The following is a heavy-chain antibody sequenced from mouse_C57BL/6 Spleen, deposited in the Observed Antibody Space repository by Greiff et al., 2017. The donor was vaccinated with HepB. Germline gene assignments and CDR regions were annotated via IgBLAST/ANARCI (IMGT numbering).Heavy chain of an antibody. CDR2: IDPENGDT. J-gene: IGHJ2*01. CDR3: TLTTVLDY. Sequence: VHVKQSGAELVRPGASVKLSCTASGFNIKDDYMHWVKQRPEQGLEWIGWIDPENGDTEYASKFQGKATITADTSSNTAYLQLSSLTSEDTAVYYCTLTTVLDYWGQGTTLTVSS. D-gene: IGHD1-1*01. V-gene: IGHV14-4*01. CDR1: GFNIKDDY.